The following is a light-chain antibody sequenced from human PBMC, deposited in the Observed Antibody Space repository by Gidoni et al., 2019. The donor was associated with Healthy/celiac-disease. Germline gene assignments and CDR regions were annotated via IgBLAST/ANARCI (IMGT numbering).Light chain of an antibody. V-gene: IGKV1-39*01. Sequence: PMTQCPSSLSASVGDRVTITCRASQSISSYLNWYQQKPGKAPKLLIYAASSLQSGVPSRFSGSGSGTDFTLTISSLQPEDFATYYCQQSYSTPPTFGQGTKLEIK. CDR2: AAS. CDR1: QSISSY. CDR3: QQSYSTPPT. J-gene: IGKJ2*01.